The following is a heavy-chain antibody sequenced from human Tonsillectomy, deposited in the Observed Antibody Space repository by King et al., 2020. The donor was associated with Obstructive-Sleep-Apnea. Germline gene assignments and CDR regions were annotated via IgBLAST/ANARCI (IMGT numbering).Heavy chain of an antibody. CDR1: GGSISSSSYY. CDR2: IYYSGST. Sequence: LQLQESGPGLVKPSETLSLTCTVSGGSISSSSYYWGWIRQPPGKGLEWIGSIYYSGSTYYNPSLKSRVTISVDTSKNQFSLKLSSVTAADTAVYYCARIEKHCSGGSCYSGAFDYWGQGTLVTVSS. CDR3: ARIEKHCSGGSCYSGAFDY. J-gene: IGHJ4*02. D-gene: IGHD2-15*01. V-gene: IGHV4-39*07.